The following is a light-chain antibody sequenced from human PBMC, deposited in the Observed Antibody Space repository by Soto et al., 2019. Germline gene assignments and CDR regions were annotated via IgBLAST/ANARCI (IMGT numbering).Light chain of an antibody. V-gene: IGKV1-39*01. CDR2: AAS. CDR1: QGISSY. J-gene: IGKJ1*01. Sequence: IQLTQSPSSLSASVGDRVTITCRASQGISSYLNWYQQKPGKAPKLLIYAASSLQSGVPSRFSGSGSGTDFTLTISSLQPEDFATYYCQQSYSTFVTFGQGTKVDIK. CDR3: QQSYSTFVT.